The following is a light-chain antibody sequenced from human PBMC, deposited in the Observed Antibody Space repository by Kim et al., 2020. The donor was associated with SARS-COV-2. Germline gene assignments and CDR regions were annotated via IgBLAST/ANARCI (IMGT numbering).Light chain of an antibody. CDR1: SLRSDS. CDR3: NSRDSSGNQWL. CDR2: GKN. J-gene: IGLJ2*01. Sequence: ALGQTVRITCQGASLRSDSGSWYQQKPGQAPVLVIHGKNNRPSGIPDRFSGSSSEDTASLTITGAQAEDEADYYCNSRDSSGNQWLFGGGTQLTVL. V-gene: IGLV3-19*01.